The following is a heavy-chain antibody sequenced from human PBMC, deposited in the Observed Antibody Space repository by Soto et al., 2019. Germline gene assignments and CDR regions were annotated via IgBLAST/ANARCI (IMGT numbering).Heavy chain of an antibody. J-gene: IGHJ6*02. CDR3: ARDRPPGSLYGMDA. Sequence: QVQLVQFGGEVARPGASVTVSCEASGYIFTTYGLSWVRQTPAHGLEWKGWISADSGYTQYAQFFQGRVTMTRDTSRNTGYITFRDLTSDDTGIYYCARDRPPGSLYGMDAWGQGTAVTVSS. V-gene: IGHV1-18*01. CDR2: ISADSGYT. CDR1: GYIFTTYG.